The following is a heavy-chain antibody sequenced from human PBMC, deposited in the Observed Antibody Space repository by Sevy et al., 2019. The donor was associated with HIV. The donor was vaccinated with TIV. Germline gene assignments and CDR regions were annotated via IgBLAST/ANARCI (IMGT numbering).Heavy chain of an antibody. Sequence: GGSLRLSCVASGFIFSTDWMHWVRQAPGKGLVWVSRIDTDGSDTSYADSVKGRFTISRDNAKNTLYLQMNSLRAEDTAVYYGVRDRPSPKHYMDDWGKGTTVTVSS. CDR3: VRDRPSPKHYMDD. CDR1: GFIFSTDW. V-gene: IGHV3-74*01. CDR2: IDTDGSDT. J-gene: IGHJ6*03.